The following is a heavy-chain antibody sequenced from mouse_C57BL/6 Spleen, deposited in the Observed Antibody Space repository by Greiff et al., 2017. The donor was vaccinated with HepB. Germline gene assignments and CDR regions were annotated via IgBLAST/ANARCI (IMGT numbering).Heavy chain of an antibody. J-gene: IGHJ1*03. CDR1: GFTFSSYA. V-gene: IGHV5-4*01. Sequence: EVQVVESGGGLVKPGGSLKLSCAASGFTFSSYAMSWVRQTPEKRLEWVATISDGGSYTYYPDNVKGRFTISRDNAKNNLYLQMSHLKSEDTAMYYCAGDYYGDWYFDVWGTGTTVTVSS. D-gene: IGHD1-1*01. CDR3: AGDYYGDWYFDV. CDR2: ISDGGSYT.